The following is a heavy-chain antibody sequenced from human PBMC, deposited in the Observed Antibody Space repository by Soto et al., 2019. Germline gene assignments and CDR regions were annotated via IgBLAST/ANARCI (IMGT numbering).Heavy chain of an antibody. CDR2: VSHDGLAQ. CDR3: AKATIAVGGPNYFNY. CDR1: GFTFSRYG. Sequence: QVQLVESGGGVVQPGRSLRLLCEGSGFTFSRYGMHWVRQAPGMGLEWVAVVSHDGLAQYYGDSVKGRFTISRDNSQNTLYLQMNNLRTEDTAIYYCAKATIAVGGPNYFNYWGQGPLVTVSS. V-gene: IGHV3-30*18. D-gene: IGHD6-19*01. J-gene: IGHJ4*02.